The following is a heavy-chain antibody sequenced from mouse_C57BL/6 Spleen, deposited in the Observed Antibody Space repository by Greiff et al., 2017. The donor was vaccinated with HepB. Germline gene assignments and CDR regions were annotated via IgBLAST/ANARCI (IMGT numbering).Heavy chain of an antibody. V-gene: IGHV1-15*01. CDR2: IDPETGGT. J-gene: IGHJ3*01. D-gene: IGHD3-2*02. Sequence: QVQLQQSGAELVRPGASVTLSCKASGYTFTDYEMHWVKQTPVHGLEWIGAIDPETGGTAYNQKFKGKAILTADKSSSTAYMELRSLTSEDSAVYYCTRPSSGTFAYWGQGTLVTVSA. CDR1: GYTFTDYE. CDR3: TRPSSGTFAY.